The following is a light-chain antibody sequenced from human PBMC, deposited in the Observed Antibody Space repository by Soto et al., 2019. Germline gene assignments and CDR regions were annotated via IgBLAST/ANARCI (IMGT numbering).Light chain of an antibody. Sequence: QSVLTQPPSVSAAPGQKVTISCSGSSSNIGNNYLSWYQQLPGTAPKLLIYDNNKRPSGIPDRFSGSKSGTSATLGITGLQTRDEADYYCGTWDSSLSADVVFGGGTKLTVL. CDR1: SSNIGNNY. CDR2: DNN. V-gene: IGLV1-51*01. J-gene: IGLJ2*01. CDR3: GTWDSSLSADVV.